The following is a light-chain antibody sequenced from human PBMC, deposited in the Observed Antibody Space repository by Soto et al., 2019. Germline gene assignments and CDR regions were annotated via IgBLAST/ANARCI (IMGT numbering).Light chain of an antibody. CDR2: LGS. CDR3: MQALQSPRT. J-gene: IGKJ1*01. Sequence: DIVMTQSPLSLPVTPGEPASISCRSSQSLLHSNGYNYLDWYLQKPGQSPQLLIYLGSNRASGVPDRFSGSRSGTDFKLTISRVEAEDVGIYYCMQALQSPRTFGQGTKVEIK. CDR1: QSLLHSNGYNY. V-gene: IGKV2-28*01.